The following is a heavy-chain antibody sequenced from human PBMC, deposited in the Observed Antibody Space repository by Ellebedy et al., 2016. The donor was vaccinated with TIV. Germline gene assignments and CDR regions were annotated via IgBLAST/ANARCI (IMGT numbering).Heavy chain of an antibody. CDR3: AKATYMITFGGVIVRDPNYFDY. V-gene: IGHV3-23*01. J-gene: IGHJ4*02. D-gene: IGHD3-16*02. Sequence: GESLKIPCAASGYTFSSYPMSWVRQAPGQGLAWVSDIRVCGDSTYYADSVKGRFTISRDNSKNTLYLQMNSLRVEDTAVYYCAKATYMITFGGVIVRDPNYFDYWGQGTLVTVSS. CDR2: IRVCGDST. CDR1: GYTFSSYP.